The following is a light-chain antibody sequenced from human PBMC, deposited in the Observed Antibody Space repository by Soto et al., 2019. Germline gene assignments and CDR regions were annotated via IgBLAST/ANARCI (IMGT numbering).Light chain of an antibody. CDR2: EVS. V-gene: IGLV2-14*01. Sequence: QSVLTQPASVSGSPGQSSAISYTGTSGDVGAYDYVSWYQHHPDKAPKLMIYEVSNRPSGVSDRFSGSKSVYTATLTISGLQAEDEADYYCASHTTSDTRVFGTGTKVTVL. CDR1: SGDVGAYDY. CDR3: ASHTTSDTRV. J-gene: IGLJ1*01.